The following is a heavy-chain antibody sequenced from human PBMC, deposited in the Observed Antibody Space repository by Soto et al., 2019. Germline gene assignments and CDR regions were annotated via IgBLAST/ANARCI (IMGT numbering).Heavy chain of an antibody. CDR2: IYYSGST. J-gene: IGHJ4*02. D-gene: IGHD2-8*01. CDR1: GGSISSYY. Sequence: SETLSLTCTVSGGSISSYYWSWIRQPPGKGLEWIGYIYYSGSTNYNPSLKSRVTISVDTSKNQFSLKLSSVTAADTAVYYCARDNGMLVDYWGQGTLVTVSS. CDR3: ARDNGMLVDY. V-gene: IGHV4-59*01.